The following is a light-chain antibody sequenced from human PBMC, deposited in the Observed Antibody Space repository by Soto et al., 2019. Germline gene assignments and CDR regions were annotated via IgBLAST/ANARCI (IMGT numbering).Light chain of an antibody. J-gene: IGKJ3*01. CDR3: QQSYSTLFS. Sequence: DIQMTQSPSSLSASVGDRVTITCRASQTIIRYLNWYQQKPGRAPNLLIYAASNLQSGVPSRSSGSASGTEFTLTISSLQPEDFATYYCQQSYSTLFSFGPGTKVEIK. CDR1: QTIIRY. V-gene: IGKV1-39*01. CDR2: AAS.